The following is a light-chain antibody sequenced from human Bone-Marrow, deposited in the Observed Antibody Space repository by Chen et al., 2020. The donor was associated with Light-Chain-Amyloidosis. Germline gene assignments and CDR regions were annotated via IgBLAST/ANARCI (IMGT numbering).Light chain of an antibody. CDR1: QDIYNY. Sequence: DIQMTQSPSSLSASVGDRVTISCRASQDIYNYLAWYQQKPGKVPKLLIYAASTLQSGVPSRFSRGGSGTDFTITISSLQPEDGATYYCQKYDNVPPTFGRGTKVEIK. V-gene: IGKV1-27*01. J-gene: IGKJ1*01. CDR3: QKYDNVPPT. CDR2: AAS.